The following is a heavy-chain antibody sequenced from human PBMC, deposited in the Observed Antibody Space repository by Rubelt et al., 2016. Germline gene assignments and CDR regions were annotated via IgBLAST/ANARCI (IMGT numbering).Heavy chain of an antibody. Sequence: QVQLQQWGAGLLKPSETLSLTCAVYGGSFSGYYWSWIRQPPGKGLEWIGEINHSGSTNYNPSLKSRVTKSVEPSKTQFSRKLSSVTAADTAVYYCARRRRYSGSSYWYFDLWGRGTLVTVSS. CDR3: ARRRRYSGSSYWYFDL. CDR2: INHSGST. J-gene: IGHJ2*01. V-gene: IGHV4-34*01. CDR1: GGSFSGYY. D-gene: IGHD1-26*01.